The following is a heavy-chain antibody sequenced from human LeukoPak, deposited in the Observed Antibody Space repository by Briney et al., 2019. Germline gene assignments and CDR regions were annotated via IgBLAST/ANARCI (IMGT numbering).Heavy chain of an antibody. D-gene: IGHD3-3*01. V-gene: IGHV4-59*01. J-gene: IGHJ6*03. CDR2: IYYSGST. CDR1: GGSISSYY. CDR3: ARGSYDFWSGPYYYYYMDV. Sequence: SETLSLTCTVSGGSISSYYWSWIRQPPGKGLEWIGYIYYSGSTNYNPSLKSRVTISVDTSKNQFSLKLSSVTAADTAAYYCARGSYDFWSGPYYYYYMDVWGKGTTVTVSS.